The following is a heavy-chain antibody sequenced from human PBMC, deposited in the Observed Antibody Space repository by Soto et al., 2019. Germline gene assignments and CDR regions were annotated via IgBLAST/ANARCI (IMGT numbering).Heavy chain of an antibody. CDR3: ARRYGSCFDY. V-gene: IGHV4-59*08. D-gene: IGHD5-18*01. CDR2: IYYSGST. J-gene: IGHJ4*02. CDR1: GGSISSYY. Sequence: PSDTLSLTCTVSGGSISSYYWSWIRQPPGKGLEWIGYIYYSGSTNYNPSLKSRVTISVDTSKNQFSLKLSSVTAADTDVYYCARRYGSCFDYWGQGTLVNVSS.